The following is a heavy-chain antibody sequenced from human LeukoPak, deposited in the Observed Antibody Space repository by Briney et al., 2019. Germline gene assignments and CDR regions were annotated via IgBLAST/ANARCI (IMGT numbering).Heavy chain of an antibody. CDR2: ISGSGGST. CDR1: GFTFSTYA. Sequence: GGSLRLSCAASGFTFSTYAMNWVRQAPGQGLEWVSGISGSGGSTYYADSVKGRFTISRDNSKNTLYLQMNSLRAEDTAVYYCAKDFGILTGYPEYFQHWGQGTLVTVSS. CDR3: AKDFGILTGYPEYFQH. J-gene: IGHJ1*01. V-gene: IGHV3-23*01. D-gene: IGHD3-9*01.